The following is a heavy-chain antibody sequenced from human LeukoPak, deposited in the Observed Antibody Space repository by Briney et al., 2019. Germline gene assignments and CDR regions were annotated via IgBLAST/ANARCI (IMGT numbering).Heavy chain of an antibody. V-gene: IGHV3-48*04. CDR2: ISSSGSTI. Sequence: GGSLRLSCAASGFTFSSYSMNWVRQAPGKGLEWVSYISSSGSTIYYADSVKGRFTISRDNAKNSLYLQMNSLRAEDTAVYYCASGTYYYDSSTGGWGQGTLVTVSS. CDR3: ASGTYYYDSSTGG. D-gene: IGHD3-22*01. CDR1: GFTFSSYS. J-gene: IGHJ4*02.